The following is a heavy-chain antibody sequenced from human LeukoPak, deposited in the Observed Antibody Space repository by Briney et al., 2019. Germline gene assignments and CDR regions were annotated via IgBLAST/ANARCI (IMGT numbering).Heavy chain of an antibody. CDR1: GGTFTNYG. J-gene: IGHJ4*02. CDR3: ATAPEYYYDGGGYYIPGYFDY. D-gene: IGHD3-22*01. Sequence: GSSVKVSCKASGGTFTNYGFTWVRQAPGHGLEWMGGIIPISGTPNYVQKFQGRVTVTADESTSTVYMELSSLRSEDTAVYYCATAPEYYYDGGGYYIPGYFDYWGQGTLVTVSS. CDR2: IIPISGTP. V-gene: IGHV1-69*01.